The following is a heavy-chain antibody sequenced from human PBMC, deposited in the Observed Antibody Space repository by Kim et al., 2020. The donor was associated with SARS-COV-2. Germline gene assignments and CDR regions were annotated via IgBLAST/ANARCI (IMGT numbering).Heavy chain of an antibody. CDR3: ARSPQWGWYFDL. CDR2: INAGNGNT. J-gene: IGHJ2*01. Sequence: ASVKVSCKASGYTFTSYAMHWVRQAPGQRLEWMGWINAGNGNTKYSQKFQGRVTITRDTSASTAYMELSSLRSEDTAVYYCARSPQWGWYFDLWGRGTLVTVSS. D-gene: IGHD1-26*01. V-gene: IGHV1-3*01. CDR1: GYTFTSYA.